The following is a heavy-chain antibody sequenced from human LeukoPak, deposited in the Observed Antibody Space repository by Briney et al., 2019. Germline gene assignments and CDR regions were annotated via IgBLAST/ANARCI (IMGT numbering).Heavy chain of an antibody. J-gene: IGHJ3*02. CDR3: AREGNSGWRDDGFDI. Sequence: GGSLRLSCAASGFIFSSYWMHWVRQAPGKGLVWVSRIHSDGSDTTYADSVKGRFTISGDNAENTLYLQMNSLRAEDTAVYYCAREGNSGWRDDGFDIWGQGTMVTVSS. CDR1: GFIFSSYW. V-gene: IGHV3-74*01. CDR2: IHSDGSDT. D-gene: IGHD6-19*01.